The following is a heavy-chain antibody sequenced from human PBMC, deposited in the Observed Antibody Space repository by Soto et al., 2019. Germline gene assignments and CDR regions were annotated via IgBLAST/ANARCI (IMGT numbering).Heavy chain of an antibody. J-gene: IGHJ4*02. V-gene: IGHV1-24*01. CDR2: FDPEDGET. CDR3: ATLRFLEWLLPKYFDY. CDR1: GYTLTELS. D-gene: IGHD3-3*01. Sequence: ASVKVSCKVSGYTLTELSMHWVRQAPGKGLEWMGGFDPEDGETIYAQKFQGRVTMTEDTSTDTAYMELSSLRSEDTAVYYCATLRFLEWLLPKYFDYWGQGTLVTVSS.